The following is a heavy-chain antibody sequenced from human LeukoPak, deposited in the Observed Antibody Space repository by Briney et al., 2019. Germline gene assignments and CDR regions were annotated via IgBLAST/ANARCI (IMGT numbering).Heavy chain of an antibody. V-gene: IGHV3-74*01. CDR1: GFTFSTYW. J-gene: IGHJ4*02. D-gene: IGHD3-16*01. CDR3: ARGNRGSYDY. CDR2: MNGDGTTT. Sequence: GGSLTLSCAASGFTFSTYWMCWVRQAPGKGLVWVSLMNGDGTTTSYADSVKGRFTISRDNAKNPLYLEMNSLRAEDTAVYYCARGNRGSYDYWGQGTLVTVSS.